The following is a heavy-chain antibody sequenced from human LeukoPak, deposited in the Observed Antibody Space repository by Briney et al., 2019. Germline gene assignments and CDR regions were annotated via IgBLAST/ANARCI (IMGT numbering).Heavy chain of an antibody. V-gene: IGHV4-30-4*01. Sequence: PSETLSLTCTVSGGSISSGDYYWSWIRQPPGKGLEWIGYIYYSGSTYYNPSLKSRVTISVDTSKNQFSLKLSSVTAADTAVYYCARRHEADTAMVTSGWYFDLWGRGTLVTVSS. D-gene: IGHD5-18*01. J-gene: IGHJ2*01. CDR3: ARRHEADTAMVTSGWYFDL. CDR2: IYYSGST. CDR1: GGSISSGDYY.